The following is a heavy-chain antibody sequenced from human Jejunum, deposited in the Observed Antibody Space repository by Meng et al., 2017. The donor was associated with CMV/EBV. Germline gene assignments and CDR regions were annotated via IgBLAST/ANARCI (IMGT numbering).Heavy chain of an antibody. J-gene: IGHJ4*02. D-gene: IGHD2-2*01. V-gene: IGHV3-23*03. Sequence: GFPCSIYAMGWVRQAPGKGLECVSTIFGGDSDTFYADSVKGRITISRDNSKTTLYLKMPSLRPEDTAVYYCAREEVPTFRSLPDYWGRGTWVTVSS. CDR1: GFPCSIYA. CDR2: IFGGDSDT. CDR3: AREEVPTFRSLPDY.